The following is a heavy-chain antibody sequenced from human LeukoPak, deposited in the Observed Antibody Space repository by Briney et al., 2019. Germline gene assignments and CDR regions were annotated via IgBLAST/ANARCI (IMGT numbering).Heavy chain of an antibody. CDR2: INHSGST. CDR3: AREGNSGVRGVKVDY. CDR1: GGSFSGYY. D-gene: IGHD3-10*01. J-gene: IGHJ4*02. V-gene: IGHV4-34*01. Sequence: SETLSLTCAVYGGSFSGYYWSWIRQPPGKGLEWIGEINHSGSTNYNPSLKSRVTISVDTFKNQFSLKLSSVTAADTAVYYCAREGNSGVRGVKVDYWGQGTLVTVSS.